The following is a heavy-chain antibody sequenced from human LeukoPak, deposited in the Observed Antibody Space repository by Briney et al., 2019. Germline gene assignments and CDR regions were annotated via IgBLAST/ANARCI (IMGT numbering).Heavy chain of an antibody. D-gene: IGHD3-9*01. J-gene: IGHJ4*02. CDR1: GFTFSSYA. CDR2: ISGSGGST. CDR3: AKDSLDLYDYDILTGSSSLLLGPDY. V-gene: IGHV3-23*01. Sequence: PGGSLRLSCAASGFTFSSYAMSWVRQAPGKGLEWVPAISGSGGSTYYADSVKGRFTISRDNSKNTLYLQMNSLRAEDTAVDYCAKDSLDLYDYDILTGSSSLLLGPDYWGQGTLVTVSS.